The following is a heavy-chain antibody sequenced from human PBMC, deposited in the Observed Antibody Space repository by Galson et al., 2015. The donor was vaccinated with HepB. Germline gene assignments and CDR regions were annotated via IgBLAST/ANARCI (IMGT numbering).Heavy chain of an antibody. CDR3: ARSPYYGSGSYYNAWFGP. Sequence: SVKVSCKASGYTFTTYAMNWVRQAPGQGLEWMGWINTNTGSPSYAQGFTRRFVLSLDTSVSTAYLQISSLKAEDTAVYYCARSPYYGSGSYYNAWFGPWGQGTLVTVSS. V-gene: IGHV7-4-1*02. D-gene: IGHD3-10*01. J-gene: IGHJ5*02. CDR2: INTNTGSP. CDR1: GYTFTTYA.